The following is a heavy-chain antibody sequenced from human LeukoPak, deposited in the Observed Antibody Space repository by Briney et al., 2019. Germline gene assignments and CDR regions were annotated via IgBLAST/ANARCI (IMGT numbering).Heavy chain of an antibody. Sequence: PGGSLRLSCAVSGFTFSSYGMHWVRQAPGKGLEWVAVIWYDGSNKYYADSVKGRFTISRDNSKNTLYLQMNSLRAEDTAVYYCARLDGITGTTGTYWGQGTLVTVSS. D-gene: IGHD1-14*01. V-gene: IGHV3-33*01. CDR3: ARLDGITGTTGTY. J-gene: IGHJ4*02. CDR1: GFTFSSYG. CDR2: IWYDGSNK.